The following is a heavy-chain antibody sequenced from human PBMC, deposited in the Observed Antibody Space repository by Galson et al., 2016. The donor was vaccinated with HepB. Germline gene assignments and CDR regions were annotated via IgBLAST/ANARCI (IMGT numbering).Heavy chain of an antibody. CDR3: TTWLSHHFDY. J-gene: IGHJ4*02. V-gene: IGHV3-23*01. D-gene: IGHD6-19*01. CDR1: GFTFRNYA. Sequence: SLRLSCAASGFTFRNYALSWVRRAPGKGLEWVSHIDGPTTNTHYADSVRGRFSIYRDNSRDTLYLQMDGLTAEDSAIYYCTTWLSHHFDYWGQGTLVTVSS. CDR2: IDGPTTNT.